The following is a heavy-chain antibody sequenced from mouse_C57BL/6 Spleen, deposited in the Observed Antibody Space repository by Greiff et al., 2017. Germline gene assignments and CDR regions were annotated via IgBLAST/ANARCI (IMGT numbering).Heavy chain of an antibody. CDR3: ARYGSTMVSVVAMDY. CDR1: GYTFTSYW. Sequence: QVQLQQPGAELVMPGASVKLSCKASGYTFTSYWMHWVKQRPGQGLEWIGEIDPSDSYTKYNQKFKGKSTLTVDKSSSTAYMQLISLTSGDAAVYDCARYGSTMVSVVAMDYWGQGTSVTVSS. CDR2: IDPSDSYT. J-gene: IGHJ4*01. V-gene: IGHV1-69*01. D-gene: IGHD2-2*01.